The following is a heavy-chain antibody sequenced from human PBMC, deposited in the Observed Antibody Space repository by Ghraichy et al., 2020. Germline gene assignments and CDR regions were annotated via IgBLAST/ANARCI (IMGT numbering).Heavy chain of an antibody. D-gene: IGHD5-18*01. V-gene: IGHV3-74*01. CDR2: INSDGSST. CDR1: GFTFNSYW. J-gene: IGHJ3*01. CDR3: ARDRGMTAYDAFDL. Sequence: GGSLRLSCAASGFTFNSYWMHWVRQGPGKGLVWVSRINSDGSSTSYADSVRGRFTISRDNAKNTLYLQMNSLRAEDTAVYYCARDRGMTAYDAFDLWGQGTMVTVSS.